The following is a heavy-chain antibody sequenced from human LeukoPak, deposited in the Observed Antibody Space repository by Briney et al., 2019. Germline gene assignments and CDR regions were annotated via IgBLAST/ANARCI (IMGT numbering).Heavy chain of an antibody. CDR1: GGSFSGYY. CDR2: INHSGST. V-gene: IGHV4-34*01. CDR3: ARDANSSGCGY. D-gene: IGHD6-19*01. Sequence: SETLSLTCAVYGGSFSGYYWSWIRQPPGKGLEWIGEINHSGSTNYNPSLKSRVTISVDTSKNQFSLKLSSVTAADTAVYYCARDANSSGCGYWGQGTLVTVSS. J-gene: IGHJ4*02.